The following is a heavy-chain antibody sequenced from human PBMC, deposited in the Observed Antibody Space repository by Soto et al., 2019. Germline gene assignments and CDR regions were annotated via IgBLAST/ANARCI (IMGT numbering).Heavy chain of an antibody. J-gene: IGHJ4*02. D-gene: IGHD1-20*01. CDR1: GYSFTNYW. V-gene: IGHV5-51*01. CDR3: ARSRITGSTWTFDY. CDR2: IYPGDSET. Sequence: VQLVQSGAEVKKPGESLKISCKGSGYSFTNYWIGWVRQMPGKGLEWMGIIYPGDSETRYSPSFQGQVSISADKSISTAYLQWHSLKASDSAKYYCARSRITGSTWTFDYWGQETLVTVSS.